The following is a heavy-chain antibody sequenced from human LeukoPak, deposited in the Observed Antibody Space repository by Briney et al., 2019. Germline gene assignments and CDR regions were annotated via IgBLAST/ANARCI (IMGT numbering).Heavy chain of an antibody. CDR2: IYTSGST. V-gene: IGHV4-4*07. CDR3: ARVYGYLDPWYFDL. CDR1: GGSISSYY. J-gene: IGHJ2*01. Sequence: SETLSLTCTVSGGSISSYYWSWIRQPAGKGLEWIGRIYTSGSTNHNPSLKSRVTMSVDTSKNQFSLKLSSVTAADTAVYYCARVYGYLDPWYFDLWGRGTLVTVSS. D-gene: IGHD5-18*01.